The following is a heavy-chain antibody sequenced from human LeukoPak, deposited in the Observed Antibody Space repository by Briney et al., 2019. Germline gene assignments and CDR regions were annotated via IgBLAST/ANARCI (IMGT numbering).Heavy chain of an antibody. CDR2: IYGSSRT. Sequence: GGSLRLSCAGSGFIVSSNYMSWVRQAAGKGLEWVSVIYGSSRTYYADSVKGRFTISRDNSKNTLYLQINSLRAKDTAVYYCAKEKVLATVGTVGFDPWGQGTLVTVSS. J-gene: IGHJ5*02. CDR3: AKEKVLATVGTVGFDP. CDR1: GFIVSSNY. V-gene: IGHV3-53*01. D-gene: IGHD6-13*01.